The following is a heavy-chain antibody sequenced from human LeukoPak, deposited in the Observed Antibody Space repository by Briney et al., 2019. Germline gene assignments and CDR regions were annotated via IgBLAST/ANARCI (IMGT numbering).Heavy chain of an antibody. Sequence: HTGGSLRLSCAASGFTFRSNWMHWVRQAPGKGLVWVSRIRPDGSGSNYADSVKGRFTISRDNAKNTVYLQMNGLRAEDTAIYYCTRGRSGANPNGLDIWGQGTMVTVSS. J-gene: IGHJ3*02. D-gene: IGHD2-8*01. CDR2: IRPDGSGS. V-gene: IGHV3-74*01. CDR3: TRGRSGANPNGLDI. CDR1: GFTFRSNW.